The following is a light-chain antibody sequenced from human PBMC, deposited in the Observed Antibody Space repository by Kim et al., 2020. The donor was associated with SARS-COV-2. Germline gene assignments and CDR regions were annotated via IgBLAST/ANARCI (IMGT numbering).Light chain of an antibody. Sequence: QSALTQPASVSGSPGQSITLSCTGTSDDFGGFNYVSWYQQHPGKAPKCIISDVSIRPSGVSNRFSGSKSGNTASLTISGLQTEDEADYYCSSNTTSSTYVFGTGTKVTVL. J-gene: IGLJ1*01. CDR2: DVS. CDR3: SSNTTSSTYV. CDR1: SDDFGGFNY. V-gene: IGLV2-14*03.